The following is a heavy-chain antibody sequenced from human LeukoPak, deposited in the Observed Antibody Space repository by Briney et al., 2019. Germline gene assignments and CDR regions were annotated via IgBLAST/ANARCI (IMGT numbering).Heavy chain of an antibody. V-gene: IGHV1-2*02. CDR3: ARASARIEHGSYRVDY. CDR2: INPNSGGT. D-gene: IGHD1-26*01. CDR1: GYTFTGYY. Sequence: GASVKVSCKASGYTFTGYYMHWVRQAPGQGLEWMGWINPNSGGTNYAQKFQGRVTMTRDTSISTAYMELSRLRSDDTAVYYCARASARIEHGSYRVDYFGHGTVGT. J-gene: IGHJ4*01.